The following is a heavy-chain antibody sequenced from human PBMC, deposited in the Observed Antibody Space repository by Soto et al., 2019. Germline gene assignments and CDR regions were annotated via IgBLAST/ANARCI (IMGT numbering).Heavy chain of an antibody. J-gene: IGHJ4*02. V-gene: IGHV1-69*13. D-gene: IGHD3-10*01. Sequence: SVKVSCKASGGTFSSYAISWVRQAPGQGLEWMGGIIPIFGTANYAQKFQGRVTITADESTSTAYMELSSLRSEDTAVYYCARAPVRYYYGSGSYYIFDYWGQGTLVTVSS. CDR2: IIPIFGTA. CDR3: ARAPVRYYYGSGSYYIFDY. CDR1: GGTFSSYA.